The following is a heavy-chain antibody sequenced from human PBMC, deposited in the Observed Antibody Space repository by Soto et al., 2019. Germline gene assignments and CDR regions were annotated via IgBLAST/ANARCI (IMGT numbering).Heavy chain of an antibody. CDR1: GFTFSSYW. CDR3: ARDLCSSTSCFFDY. V-gene: IGHV3-7*01. Sequence: GGSLRLSCAASGFTFSSYWMSWVRQAPGKGLEWVANIKQDGSEKNYVDSVKGRFTISRDNAKNSLYLQMNSLRAEDTAVYFCARDLCSSTSCFFDYWGQGTLATVSS. J-gene: IGHJ4*02. CDR2: IKQDGSEK. D-gene: IGHD2-2*01.